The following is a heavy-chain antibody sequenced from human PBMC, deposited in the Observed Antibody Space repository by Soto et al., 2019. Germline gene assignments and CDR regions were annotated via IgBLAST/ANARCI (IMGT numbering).Heavy chain of an antibody. D-gene: IGHD3-9*01. Sequence: QVQLQESGPGLVKPSQTLSLTCTVSGGSISSGGYYWSWIRQHPGKGLEWIGNIYYSGSTYYNPSLKSRVTISVDTSKNQFSLKLSSVTAADTAVYYCARVSSAVDWGYYFDYWGQGTLVTVSS. V-gene: IGHV4-31*03. CDR1: GGSISSGGYY. J-gene: IGHJ4*02. CDR2: IYYSGST. CDR3: ARVSSAVDWGYYFDY.